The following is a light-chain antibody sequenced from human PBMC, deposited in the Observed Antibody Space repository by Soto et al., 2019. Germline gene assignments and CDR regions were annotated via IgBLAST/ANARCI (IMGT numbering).Light chain of an antibody. V-gene: IGLV2-14*01. CDR2: EVS. CDR1: SSDVGSYKY. J-gene: IGLJ1*01. CDR3: ASFSNSTLV. Sequence: QSALTQPASMSGSPGQSITISCTGSSSDVGSYKYVSWYQQHPGKAPKLIIYEVSNRPSGVSIRFSGSKSANTASLTLSGLQADVGAEYYCASFSNSTLVFGSGTKVTVL.